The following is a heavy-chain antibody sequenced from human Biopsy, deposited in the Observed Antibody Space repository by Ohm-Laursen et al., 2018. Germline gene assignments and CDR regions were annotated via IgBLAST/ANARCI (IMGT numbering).Heavy chain of an antibody. CDR1: GFTFSDYY. Sequence: SLRLSCAASGFTFSDYYMSWIRQAPGKGLEWVSYITSGGSTTDNADSVKGRFTISRDNAKSYLLLQMNSLRAEDTAVYYCARDVEGFYSYAMDVWGQGTTVTVSS. J-gene: IGHJ6*02. V-gene: IGHV3-11*01. D-gene: IGHD5-24*01. CDR2: ITSGGSTT. CDR3: ARDVEGFYSYAMDV.